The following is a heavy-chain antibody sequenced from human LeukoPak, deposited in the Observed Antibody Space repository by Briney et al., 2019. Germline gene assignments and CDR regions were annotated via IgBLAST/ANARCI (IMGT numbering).Heavy chain of an antibody. CDR2: ISSSGSTI. V-gene: IGHV3-48*03. CDR3: ATGYWSGWFSPDY. D-gene: IGHD6-19*01. CDR1: GFTLSSYE. J-gene: IGHJ4*02. Sequence: PGGSLRLSCAASGFTLSSYEMNWVRQAPGKGLEGVSYISSSGSTIYYADSVKGRFTISRDNAKNSLYMQMTSLRAEATAVYYCATGYWSGWFSPDYWGQGTLVTVSS.